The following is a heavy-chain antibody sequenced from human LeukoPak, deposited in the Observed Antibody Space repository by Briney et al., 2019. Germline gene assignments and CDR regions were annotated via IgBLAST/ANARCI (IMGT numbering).Heavy chain of an antibody. V-gene: IGHV3-7*01. D-gene: IGHD4-23*01. J-gene: IGHJ4*02. Sequence: QPGGSLRLSCAASGFTFSTSWMSWVRHTPGKGLEWVANINQDGSDKYYVDSVKGRFTISRDNAKNSLYLQMNSLRAEDTAVYYCARRLVGTPDYFDYWGQGTLVTVSS. CDR2: INQDGSDK. CDR3: ARRLVGTPDYFDY. CDR1: GFTFSTSW.